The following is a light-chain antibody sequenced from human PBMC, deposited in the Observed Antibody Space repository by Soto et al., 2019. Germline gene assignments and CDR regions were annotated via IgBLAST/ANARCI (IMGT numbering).Light chain of an antibody. V-gene: IGKV1-5*01. CDR3: QQYNSYSE. Sequence: DIQMTQSPSTLSASVGDRVTITCRASQSISSWLAWYQQKPGKAPKLLIYDASSLESGVPSRFSGSGSGTEFTLTISSLQPDDFATYYCQQYNSYSEFGQGTK. CDR2: DAS. J-gene: IGKJ1*01. CDR1: QSISSW.